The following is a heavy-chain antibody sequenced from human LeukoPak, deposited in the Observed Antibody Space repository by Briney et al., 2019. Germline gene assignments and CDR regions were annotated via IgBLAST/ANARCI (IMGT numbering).Heavy chain of an antibody. CDR1: GYSIRNGYY. J-gene: IGHJ4*02. CDR3: ARRYNPSGFDY. CDR2: IYYSGST. V-gene: IGHV4-38-2*02. D-gene: IGHD1-1*01. Sequence: SETLSLTCTVSGYSIRNGYYWGWIRQPPGKGLEWIGSIYYSGSTYYNPSLKSRVTISVDTSKNQFSLKLSSVTAADTAVYYCARRYNPSGFDYWGQGTLVTVSS.